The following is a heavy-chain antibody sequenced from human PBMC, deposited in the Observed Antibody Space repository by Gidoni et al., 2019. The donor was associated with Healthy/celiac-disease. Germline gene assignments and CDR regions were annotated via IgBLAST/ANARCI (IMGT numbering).Heavy chain of an antibody. V-gene: IGHV3-30-3*01. CDR3: ARELGYCSSTSCPGGMDV. Sequence: QVQLVESGGGVVQPGRSLRPSCEASGFTFRRYAMHWFRQASGKGLEVVAVISYDGSNKYYADSVKGRFTISRDNSKNTLYLQMNSLRAEDTAVYYCARELGYCSSTSCPGGMDVWGQGTTVTVSS. CDR1: GFTFRRYA. CDR2: ISYDGSNK. J-gene: IGHJ6*02. D-gene: IGHD2-2*01.